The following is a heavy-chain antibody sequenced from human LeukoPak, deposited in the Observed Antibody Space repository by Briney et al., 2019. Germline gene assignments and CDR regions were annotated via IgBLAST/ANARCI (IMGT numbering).Heavy chain of an antibody. CDR3: AKDEMATIRGYFDH. CDR1: GFTFSSYF. J-gene: IGHJ4*02. V-gene: IGHV3-23*01. D-gene: IGHD5-24*01. Sequence: AGGSLRLSCAASGFTFSSYFMEWVRQAPGKGLEWVSAISASGGSTYYADSVKGRFTISRDNSRNTLYLQMNSLRAEDTAIYYCAKDEMATIRGYFDHWGQGTLVTVSS. CDR2: ISASGGST.